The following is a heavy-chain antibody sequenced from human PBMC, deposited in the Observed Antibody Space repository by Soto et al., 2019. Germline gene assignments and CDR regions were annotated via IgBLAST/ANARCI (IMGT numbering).Heavy chain of an antibody. D-gene: IGHD6-13*01. CDR1: GFTFSSHG. CDR3: ATARVSSSNYYLDY. CDR2: ISYAGTER. V-gene: IGHV3-33*05. Sequence: PGGSLRLSCAASGFTFSSHGMHWVRQAPGKGLEWVAFISYAGTERNYADSVKGRFSVSRDNPQSKVYLQMNSLRAEDTALYYRATARVSSSNYYLDYWGQGTLVTVSS. J-gene: IGHJ4*02.